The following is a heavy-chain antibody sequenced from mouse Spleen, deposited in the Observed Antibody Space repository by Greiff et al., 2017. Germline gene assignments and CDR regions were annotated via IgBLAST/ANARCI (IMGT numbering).Heavy chain of an antibody. V-gene: IGHV1-61*01. CDR3: ATQHGYDWYFDV. CDR1: GYTFTSYW. Sequence: QVQLKQPGAELVRPGSSVKLSCKASGYTFTSYWMDWVKQRPGQGLEWIGNIYPSDSETHYNQKFKDKATLTVDKSSSTAYMQLSSLTSEDSAVYYCATQHGYDWYFDVWGAGTTVTVSS. D-gene: IGHD2-2*01. CDR2: IYPSDSET. J-gene: IGHJ1*01.